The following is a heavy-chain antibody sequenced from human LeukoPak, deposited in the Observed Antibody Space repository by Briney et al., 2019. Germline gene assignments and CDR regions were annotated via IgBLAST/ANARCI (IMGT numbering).Heavy chain of an antibody. Sequence: PGGSLRLSCAASGFTFSDCYMSWIRQTPGKGLEWLSYISSSSSDTNYADSVKGRFTISRDNAKNSLYLQMNSLRAEDTAVYYCARGSRTIELGDDYWGQGTLVTVSS. CDR1: GFTFSDCY. V-gene: IGHV3-11*06. CDR3: ARGSRTIELGDDY. CDR2: ISSSSSDT. D-gene: IGHD5-24*01. J-gene: IGHJ4*02.